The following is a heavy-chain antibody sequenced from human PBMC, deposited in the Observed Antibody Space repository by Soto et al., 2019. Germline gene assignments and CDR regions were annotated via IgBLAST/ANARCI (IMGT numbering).Heavy chain of an antibody. D-gene: IGHD3-3*01. CDR2: VYHTGRT. V-gene: IGHV4-61*01. CDR1: GGSFKSGSYS. CDR3: ARDFAYFDS. Sequence: KPSETLSLTCTVSGGSFKSGSYSWSWIRQPPGKGLEWIGYVYHTGRTSYNPSLKSRVSISTDTSKNQFSLNLDSVTAADTAVYFCARDFAYFDSWGQGTLVTVFS. J-gene: IGHJ4*02.